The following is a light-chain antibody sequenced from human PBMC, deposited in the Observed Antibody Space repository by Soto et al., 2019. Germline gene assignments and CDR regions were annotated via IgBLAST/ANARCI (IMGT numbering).Light chain of an antibody. V-gene: IGLV1-44*01. CDR3: AAWDDSLNGWV. CDR1: SSNIGSNT. CDR2: SNN. Sequence: QSALIQPPSASGTPGQRVTISCSGSSSNIGSNTVNWYQQLPGTAPKLLIYSNNQRPSGVPDRFSGSKSGTSASLAISGLQSEDEADYYCAAWDDSLNGWVFGGGTQLTVL. J-gene: IGLJ2*01.